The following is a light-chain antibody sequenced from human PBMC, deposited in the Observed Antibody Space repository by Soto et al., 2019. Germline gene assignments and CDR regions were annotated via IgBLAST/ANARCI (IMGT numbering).Light chain of an antibody. V-gene: IGKV2-28*01. J-gene: IGKJ5*01. CDR2: LGS. Sequence: IVVTQSPGTLSLARGEIATLSWGSSQSLLHSNGYNYLDWYLQKPGQSPQLLIYLGSNRASGVPDRFSGGGSGTDFTLKISRVEAEDVGVYYCMQALQTPQVTFGQGTRLEIK. CDR3: MQALQTPQVT. CDR1: QSLLHSNGYNY.